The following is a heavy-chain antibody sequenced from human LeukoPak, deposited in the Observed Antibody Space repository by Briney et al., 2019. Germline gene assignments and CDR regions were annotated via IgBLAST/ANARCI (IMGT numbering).Heavy chain of an antibody. CDR2: INHSGST. CDR1: GGSFSGYY. D-gene: IGHD6-19*01. Sequence: KRLETLSLTCAVYGGSFSGYYWSWIRQPPGKGLEWIGEINHSGSTNYNPSLKSRVTISVDTSKNQFSLKLSSVTAADTAVYYCARGYSSGRHGGWFDPWGQGTLVTVSS. J-gene: IGHJ5*02. CDR3: ARGYSSGRHGGWFDP. V-gene: IGHV4-34*01.